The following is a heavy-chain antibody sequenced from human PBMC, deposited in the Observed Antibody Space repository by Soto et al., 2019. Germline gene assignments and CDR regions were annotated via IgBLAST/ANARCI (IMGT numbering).Heavy chain of an antibody. Sequence: QVHLVQSGAEVKKPGASVKVSCKASGYTFTNYAIHWVRQAPGQRLEWMGWIYAGNADTKYSQKFQGRVTLTRDTSASTAYMELRSLTSEDTAVYYCARNIALTTQLDYWGQGTLLTVSS. CDR3: ARNIALTTQLDY. CDR2: IYAGNADT. J-gene: IGHJ4*02. D-gene: IGHD5-12*01. V-gene: IGHV1-3*01. CDR1: GYTFTNYA.